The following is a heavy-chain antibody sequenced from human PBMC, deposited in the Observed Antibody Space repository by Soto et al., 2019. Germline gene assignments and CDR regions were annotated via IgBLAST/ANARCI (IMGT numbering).Heavy chain of an antibody. D-gene: IGHD6-19*01. CDR2: ISGSGGST. Sequence: GGSLRLSCAASGFTFSSYAMSWVRQAPGKGLEWVSAISGSGGSTYYADSVKGRFTISRDNSKNTLYLQMNSLRAEDSAVYYCAKGRGSGWYCFDYWGQGTLVTVSS. V-gene: IGHV3-23*01. CDR1: GFTFSSYA. J-gene: IGHJ4*02. CDR3: AKGRGSGWYCFDY.